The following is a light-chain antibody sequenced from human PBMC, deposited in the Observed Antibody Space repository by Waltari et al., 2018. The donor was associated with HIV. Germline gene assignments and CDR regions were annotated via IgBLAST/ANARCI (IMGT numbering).Light chain of an antibody. CDR1: NIGSKS. Sequence: SYVLTQPPSVSVAPGKTARITCGGENIGSKSVNWYQKQPGQATVMVIYHDTDRPSGIPDRFSGCNSEDTATLTIRRVEAGDEADYFCQVWDTNTDQYVIFGGGTNLAV. CDR2: HDT. J-gene: IGLJ2*01. V-gene: IGLV3-21*01. CDR3: QVWDTNTDQYVI.